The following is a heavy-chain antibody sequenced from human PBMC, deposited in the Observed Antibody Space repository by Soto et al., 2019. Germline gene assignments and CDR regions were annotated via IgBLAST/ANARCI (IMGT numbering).Heavy chain of an antibody. CDR1: GGSVFTSGYY. J-gene: IGHJ4*02. CDR2: IYYSGST. Sequence: PSETLSLTCTVSGGSVFTSGYYWGWIRQPPGKGLEWIGYIYYSGSTYYNPSLKSRVSISVDTSENQFSLKLTSVTAADTSLYYCTGSTSEYRFGYCGQGTLVTVSS. CDR3: TGSTSEYRFGY. D-gene: IGHD6-13*01. V-gene: IGHV4-39*01.